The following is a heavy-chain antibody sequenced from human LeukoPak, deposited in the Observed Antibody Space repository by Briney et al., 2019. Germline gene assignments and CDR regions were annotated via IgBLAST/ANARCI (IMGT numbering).Heavy chain of an antibody. CDR3: YIVAVTASATVDY. D-gene: IGHD2-21*02. V-gene: IGHV3-73*01. Sequence: GGSLRLSCAASGFTFSGSGMHWVRQASGKGLEWVGRIKSKANSYATAYAESVKGRFTISRDDSKNTADLQMNSLKTEDTAVYYCYIVAVTASATVDYWGQGTLVTVSS. CDR2: IKSKANSYAT. J-gene: IGHJ4*02. CDR1: GFTFSGSG.